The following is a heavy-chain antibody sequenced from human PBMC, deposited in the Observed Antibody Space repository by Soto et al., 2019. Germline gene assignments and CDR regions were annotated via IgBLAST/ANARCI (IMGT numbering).Heavy chain of an antibody. Sequence: QVQLVESGGGLVKPGGSLRLSCAASAFTFDAYYMNWIRQAPGKGLEWVSYISGTSTAIYYADSVKGRFTISRDNAKTPLYLQMNSLTAEDTAVYSCARWNSSSSCFDYWGQGTLVTVSS. CDR1: AFTFDAYY. CDR3: ARWNSSSSCFDY. CDR2: ISGTSTAI. J-gene: IGHJ4*02. V-gene: IGHV3-11*01. D-gene: IGHD6-6*01.